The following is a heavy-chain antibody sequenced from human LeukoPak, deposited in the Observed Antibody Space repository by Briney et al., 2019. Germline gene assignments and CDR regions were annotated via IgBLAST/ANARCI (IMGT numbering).Heavy chain of an antibody. J-gene: IGHJ3*02. CDR2: IYYSGST. D-gene: IGHD3-22*01. CDR3: AREVGSGYTASVLAFDI. V-gene: IGHV4-59*01. CDR1: GGSISSFY. Sequence: LSETLSLTCTVSGGSISSFYWTWIRQSPGKGLEWIGYIYYSGSTNYNPSLKSRVTISVDTSKNQFSLKLSSVTAADTAVYYCAREVGSGYTASVLAFDIWGQGTMVTVSS.